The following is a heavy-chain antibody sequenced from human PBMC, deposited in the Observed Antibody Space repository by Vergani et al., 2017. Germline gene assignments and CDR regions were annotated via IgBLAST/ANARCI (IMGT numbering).Heavy chain of an antibody. CDR2: IYYSGST. D-gene: IGHD6-19*01. J-gene: IGHJ5*02. V-gene: IGHV4-59*01. Sequence: QVQLQESGPGLVKPSETLSLTCTVSGGSISSYYWSWIRQPPGKGLEWIGYIYYSGSTNYNPSLKSRVTISVDTSKNQFSLKLSSVTAADTAVYYCARGRKTVAGIGGWFDPWGQGTLVTVSS. CDR1: GGSISSYY. CDR3: ARGRKTVAGIGGWFDP.